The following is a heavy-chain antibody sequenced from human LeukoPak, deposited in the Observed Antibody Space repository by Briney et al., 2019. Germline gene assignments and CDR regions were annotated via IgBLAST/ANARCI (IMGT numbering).Heavy chain of an antibody. D-gene: IGHD2-2*01. V-gene: IGHV3-30*02. CDR1: GFTFSSYG. Sequence: GGSLRLSCAASGFTFSSYGMHWVRQAPGKGLEWVAFIRYDGSNKYYADSVKGRFTISRDNSKNTLYLQMNSLRAEDTAVYYCARGAGYCSSTSCPYYMDVWGKGTTVTVSS. CDR3: ARGAGYCSSTSCPYYMDV. J-gene: IGHJ6*03. CDR2: IRYDGSNK.